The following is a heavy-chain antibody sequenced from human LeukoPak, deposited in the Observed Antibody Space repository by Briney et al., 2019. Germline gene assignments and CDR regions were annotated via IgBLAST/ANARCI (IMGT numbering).Heavy chain of an antibody. D-gene: IGHD4-17*01. CDR1: GYTFTSYG. Sequence: GASVKVSCKASGYTFTSYGISWVRQAPGQGLEWMGWISAYNGNTNYAQKFQGRVTMTEDTSTDTAYMELSSLRSEDTAVYYCATYNEYGDYSGKWGQGTLVTVSS. CDR3: ATYNEYGDYSGK. V-gene: IGHV1-18*01. J-gene: IGHJ4*02. CDR2: ISAYNGNT.